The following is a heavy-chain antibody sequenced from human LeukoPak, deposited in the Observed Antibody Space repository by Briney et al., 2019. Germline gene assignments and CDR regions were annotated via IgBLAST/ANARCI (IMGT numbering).Heavy chain of an antibody. CDR2: IYSGGST. J-gene: IGHJ4*02. CDR3: ATGERMVRGDGVDY. Sequence: GGSLRLSCAASGFTVRNNYMSWVRQAPGKVLEWVSVIYSGGSTYYADSVKGRFTISRDNSKNTLYLQMNSLRAEDTAVYFCATGERMVRGDGVDYWGQGTLVTVSS. D-gene: IGHD3-10*01. V-gene: IGHV3-66*01. CDR1: GFTVRNNY.